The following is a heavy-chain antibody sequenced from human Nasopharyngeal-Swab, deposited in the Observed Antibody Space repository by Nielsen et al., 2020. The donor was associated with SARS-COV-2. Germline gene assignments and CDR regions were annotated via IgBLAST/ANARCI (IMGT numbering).Heavy chain of an antibody. Sequence: GPLSRSCAASGFTFSNYWLSCVRSAPGKGLEWVANIKQDGSEKYYVDSVKGRFTISRDNAKNSLYLQMNSLRAEDTAVYYCAGIIRGYYPLRFYAWGQGTLVTVSS. J-gene: IGHJ5*02. CDR1: GFTFSNYW. CDR2: IKQDGSEK. CDR3: AGIIRGYYPLRFYA. V-gene: IGHV3-7*01. D-gene: IGHD1-26*01.